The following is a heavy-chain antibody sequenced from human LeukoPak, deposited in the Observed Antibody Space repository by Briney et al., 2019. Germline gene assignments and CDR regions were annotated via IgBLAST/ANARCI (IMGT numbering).Heavy chain of an antibody. CDR1: GFTFSSYT. CDR3: ARGMDQWVLDAFDI. V-gene: IGHV3-21*01. CDR2: ISSSSSYI. D-gene: IGHD1-26*01. J-gene: IGHJ3*02. Sequence: GGSLRLSCAASGFTFSSYTMNWVRQAPGKGLEWVSSISSSSSYIYYADSVKGRFTISRDNAKNSLYLQMNSLRAEDTAVYYCARGMDQWVLDAFDIWGQGTMDTVSS.